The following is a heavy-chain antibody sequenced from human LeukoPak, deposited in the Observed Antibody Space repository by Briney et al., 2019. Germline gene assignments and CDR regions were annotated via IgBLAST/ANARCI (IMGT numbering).Heavy chain of an antibody. Sequence: SETLSLTCTVSGDSISSGSYFWSWIRQPPGKGLEWIGRIYTSGSTSYNPSLKSRVTMSVDTSKTQFSLILSSVTAADTAVYYCARSRVTFGGAITTFDYWGQGTLVTVSS. J-gene: IGHJ4*02. CDR1: GDSISSGSYF. CDR2: IYTSGST. CDR3: ARSRVTFGGAITTFDY. V-gene: IGHV4-61*02. D-gene: IGHD3-16*02.